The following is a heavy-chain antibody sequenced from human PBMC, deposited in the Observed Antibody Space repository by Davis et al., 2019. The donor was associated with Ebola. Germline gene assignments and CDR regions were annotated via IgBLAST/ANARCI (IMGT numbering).Heavy chain of an antibody. J-gene: IGHJ6*02. D-gene: IGHD6-13*01. CDR2: IYYSGST. Sequence: GSLRLSCTVSGGSVSSGSYYWSWIRQPPGKGLEWIGYIYYSGSTNYNPSLKSRVTISVDTSKNQFSLKLSSVTAADTAVYYCARGSSSWVYYGMDVWGQGTTVTVSS. V-gene: IGHV4-61*01. CDR3: ARGSSSWVYYGMDV. CDR1: GGSVSSGSYY.